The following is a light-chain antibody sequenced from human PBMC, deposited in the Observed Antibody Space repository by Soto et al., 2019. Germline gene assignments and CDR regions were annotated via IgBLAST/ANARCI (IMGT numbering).Light chain of an antibody. CDR1: QSVSSY. Sequence: EIVLTQSPATLSLSPGERATLSCRVSQSVSSYLAWYQQKPGQAPRLLIYDASNRATGIPARFSGSGSGTDFTLTISSLEPEDFAVYYWQQRSNWPPTFGGGTKVEIK. CDR2: DAS. V-gene: IGKV3-11*01. CDR3: QQRSNWPPT. J-gene: IGKJ4*01.